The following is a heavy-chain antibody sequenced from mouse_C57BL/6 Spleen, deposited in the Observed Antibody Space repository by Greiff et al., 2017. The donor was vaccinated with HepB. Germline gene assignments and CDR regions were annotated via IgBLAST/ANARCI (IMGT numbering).Heavy chain of an antibody. CDR3: TRGAAQAPDY. CDR1: GYTFTDYE. CDR2: IDPETGGT. D-gene: IGHD3-2*02. Sequence: VQLQESGAELVRPGASVTLSCKASGYTFTDYEMHWVKQTPVHGLEWIGAIDPETGGTAYNQKFKGKAILTADKSSSTAYMELRSLTSEDSAVYYCTRGAAQAPDYWGQGTTLTVSS. V-gene: IGHV1-15*01. J-gene: IGHJ2*01.